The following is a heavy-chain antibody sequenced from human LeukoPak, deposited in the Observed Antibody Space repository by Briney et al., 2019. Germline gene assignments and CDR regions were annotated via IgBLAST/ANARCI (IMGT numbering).Heavy chain of an antibody. V-gene: IGHV3-9*01. CDR3: AKVHCSSTSCWDAFDI. J-gene: IGHJ3*02. D-gene: IGHD2-2*01. Sequence: GRSLRLSCAASGFTFDDYAMHWVRHAPGKGLEWVSGISWNSGSIGYADSVKGRFTISRDNAKNSLYLQMNSLRAEDTALYYCAKVHCSSTSCWDAFDIWGQGTMVTVSS. CDR2: ISWNSGSI. CDR1: GFTFDDYA.